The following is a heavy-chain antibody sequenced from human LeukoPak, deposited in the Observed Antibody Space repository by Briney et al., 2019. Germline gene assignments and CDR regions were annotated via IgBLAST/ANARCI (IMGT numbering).Heavy chain of an antibody. Sequence: PSETLSLTCTVSGGSISSYYWSWIRQPPGKGLEWIGYIYYSGSTNYNLSLKSRVTISVDTSKNQFSLKLSSVTAADTAVYYCARLFEVVDAFDIWGQGTMVTVSS. J-gene: IGHJ3*02. CDR1: GGSISSYY. CDR3: ARLFEVVDAFDI. V-gene: IGHV4-59*01. D-gene: IGHD2-21*01. CDR2: IYYSGST.